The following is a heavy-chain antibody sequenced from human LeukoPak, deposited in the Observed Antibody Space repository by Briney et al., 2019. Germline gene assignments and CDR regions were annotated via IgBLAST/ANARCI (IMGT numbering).Heavy chain of an antibody. D-gene: IGHD6-13*01. CDR1: GFTFSSYG. Sequence: PGGSLRLSCAASGFTFSSYGMHWVRQAPGKGLEWVAVISYDGSNKYYADSVKGRFTISRDNSKNTLYLQMNSLRAEDTAVYYCAKDMEQQLYYYYGMDVWGQGTTVTVSS. V-gene: IGHV3-30*18. J-gene: IGHJ6*02. CDR2: ISYDGSNK. CDR3: AKDMEQQLYYYYGMDV.